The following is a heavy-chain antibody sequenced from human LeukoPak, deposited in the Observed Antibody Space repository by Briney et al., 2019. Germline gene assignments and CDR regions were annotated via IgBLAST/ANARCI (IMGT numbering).Heavy chain of an antibody. V-gene: IGHV3-21*01. Sequence: GGSLRLSCAASGFTFSSYSMNWVRQAPGKGLEWVSSISSGSHYIDYADSVRGRFTISRDNAENSLHLHMSSLRAEDAAVYYCATPPLVTWFDPWGQGTLVTVSS. CDR1: GFTFSSYS. CDR2: ISSGSHYI. D-gene: IGHD4-23*01. J-gene: IGHJ5*02. CDR3: ATPPLVTWFDP.